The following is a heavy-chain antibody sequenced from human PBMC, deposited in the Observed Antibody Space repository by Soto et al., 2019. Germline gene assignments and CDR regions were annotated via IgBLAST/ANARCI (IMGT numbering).Heavy chain of an antibody. CDR3: ARVYYYGSGSYAGRYYFDY. CDR1: GGSINSGGNY. D-gene: IGHD3-10*01. J-gene: IGHJ4*02. Sequence: QVQLQESGPGLVKTSQTLSLTCTVSGGSINSGGNYWSWIRQHPGKGLEWIGYIYYSGNTYYNPSLKSRVTISIHTSENQFSLKLSSVTAADTAVYYCARVYYYGSGSYAGRYYFDYWGQGTLVTVSS. CDR2: IYYSGNT. V-gene: IGHV4-31*03.